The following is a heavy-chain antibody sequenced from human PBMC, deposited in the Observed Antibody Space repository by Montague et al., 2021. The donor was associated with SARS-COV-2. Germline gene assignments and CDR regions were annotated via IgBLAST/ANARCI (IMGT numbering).Heavy chain of an antibody. D-gene: IGHD2-2*01. V-gene: IGHV4-59*08. Sequence: SETLSLTCEVPGGSMSGYYWTWIRQSPGKGLEWIGYIHYTGSTKYNPSLKTRVSLSLDTPKNHFSLQLSSVTAADTAIYFCARHENTSFIAYFVSYFDDWGQGALVTVSS. CDR1: GGSMSGYY. CDR2: IHYTGST. CDR3: ARHENTSFIAYFVSYFDD. J-gene: IGHJ4*02.